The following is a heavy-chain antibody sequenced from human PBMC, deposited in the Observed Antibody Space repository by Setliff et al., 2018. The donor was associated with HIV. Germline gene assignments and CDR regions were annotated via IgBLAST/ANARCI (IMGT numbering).Heavy chain of an antibody. J-gene: IGHJ5*02. CDR2: VYTSGNT. Sequence: SETLSLTCTVSGGSINIGSFYWSWIRQPAGKGPEWLGHVYTSGNTYYDPSLASRVAISLDRSKNQFSLRLHSVTAADTGVYFCARGHNSHWTARHFDPWGQGILVTVSS. CDR1: GGSINIGSFY. D-gene: IGHD1-1*01. CDR3: ARGHNSHWTARHFDP. V-gene: IGHV4-61*09.